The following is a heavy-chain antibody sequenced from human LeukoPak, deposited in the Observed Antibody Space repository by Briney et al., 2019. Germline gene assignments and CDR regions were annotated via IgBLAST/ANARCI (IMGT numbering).Heavy chain of an antibody. CDR2: INHSGST. CDR3: ARTGYCSSTSCTYYYYYMDV. J-gene: IGHJ6*03. D-gene: IGHD2-2*01. V-gene: IGHV4-34*01. CDR1: GGSFSGYY. Sequence: SETLSLTCAVYGGSFSGYYWSWIRQPPGKGLEWIWEINHSGSTNYNPSLKSRVTISVDTSKNQFSLKLSSVTAAYTAVYYCARTGYCSSTSCTYYYYYMDVWGKGTTVTVSS.